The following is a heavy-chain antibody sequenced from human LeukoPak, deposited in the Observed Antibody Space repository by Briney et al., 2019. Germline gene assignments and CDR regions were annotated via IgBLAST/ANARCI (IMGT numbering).Heavy chain of an antibody. CDR3: ARFRSSGYSIDY. D-gene: IGHD3-22*01. CDR1: GGSISSSSYY. CDR2: IYYSGST. V-gene: IGHV4-39*07. Sequence: SSETLSLTCTVSGGSISSSSYYWGWIRQPPGKGLEWIGSIYYSGSTYYNPSLKSRVTISVDTSKNQFSLKLSSVTAADTAVYYCARFRSSGYSIDYWGQGTLVTVSS. J-gene: IGHJ4*02.